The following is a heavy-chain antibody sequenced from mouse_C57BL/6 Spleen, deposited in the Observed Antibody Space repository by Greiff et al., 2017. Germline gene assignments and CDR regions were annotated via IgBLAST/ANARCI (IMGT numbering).Heavy chain of an antibody. D-gene: IGHD1-1*01. CDR1: GYTFTSYW. Sequence: QVQLQQPGAELVKPGASVKMSCKASGYTFTSYWLPWVKQRPGQGLEWIGDIYPGSGSTNYNEKFKSKATLTVDTSSSTAYMQLSSLTSEDSAVYDCAYYYGTLYYFDYWGQGTTLTVSS. CDR3: AYYYGTLYYFDY. CDR2: IYPGSGST. V-gene: IGHV1-55*01. J-gene: IGHJ2*01.